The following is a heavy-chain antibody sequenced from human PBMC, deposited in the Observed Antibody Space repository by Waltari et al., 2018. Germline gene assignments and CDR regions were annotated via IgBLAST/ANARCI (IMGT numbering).Heavy chain of an antibody. V-gene: IGHV1-2*02. CDR2: INPKSGAT. Sequence: QVHLVQSGAEVRKPGASVRVSCKPSGYTFSDHYIYWVRQAPGQGLEWMGWINPKSGATNPAQKYQGRVTMTTDTSTNTVYMELRRLTSDDTAVYYCARDLFPNFWSGYGFDFWGQGTNVTVSS. CDR3: ARDLFPNFWSGYGFDF. D-gene: IGHD3-3*01. J-gene: IGHJ3*01. CDR1: GYTFSDHY.